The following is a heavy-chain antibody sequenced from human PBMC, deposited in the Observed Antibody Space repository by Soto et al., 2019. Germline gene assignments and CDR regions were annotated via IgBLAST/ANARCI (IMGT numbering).Heavy chain of an antibody. V-gene: IGHV3-30*18. CDR2: ISYDGSNK. CDR1: GFTFSSFA. Sequence: GGSLRLPCAASGFTFSSFAMHGVRQAPGKGLEWVALISYDGSNKYYADSVKGRFTISRDKSKNTLYLQMNSLRAEDTAVYYCAKDRGWSSADLDYWGQGTLVTVSS. D-gene: IGHD6-19*01. J-gene: IGHJ4*02. CDR3: AKDRGWSSADLDY.